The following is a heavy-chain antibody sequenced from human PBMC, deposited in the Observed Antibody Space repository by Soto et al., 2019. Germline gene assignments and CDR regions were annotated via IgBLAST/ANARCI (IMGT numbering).Heavy chain of an antibody. D-gene: IGHD6-13*01. CDR3: ARVAAAFSYFDY. J-gene: IGHJ4*02. CDR1: GFTVSSYS. V-gene: IGHV3-21*01. Sequence: LRLSCAASGFTVSSYSMNWVRQAPGKGLEWVSSISSSSSYIYYADSVKGRFTIPRDNAKNSLYLQMNSLRAEDTAVYYCARVAAAFSYFDYWGQRTLVPVSS. CDR2: ISSSSSYI.